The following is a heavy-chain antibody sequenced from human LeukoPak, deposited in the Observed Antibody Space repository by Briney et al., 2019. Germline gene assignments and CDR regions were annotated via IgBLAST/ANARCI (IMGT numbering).Heavy chain of an antibody. V-gene: IGHV3-48*04. D-gene: IGHD5/OR15-5a*01. CDR3: ARSLSTDFDY. CDR1: GFTFSSFG. J-gene: IGHJ4*02. CDR2: ISTSSLNTI. Sequence: PGGSLRLSCAASGFTFSSFGMNWVRQAPGKGLEWISYISTSSLNTIHHADSVKGRFTISRDNAKNSLFLQMNSLRAEDTAVYYCARSLSTDFDYWGQGILVTVSS.